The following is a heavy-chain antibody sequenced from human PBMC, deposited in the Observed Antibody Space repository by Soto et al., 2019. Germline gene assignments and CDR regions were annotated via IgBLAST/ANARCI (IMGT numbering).Heavy chain of an antibody. CDR1: GGTFSSYA. V-gene: IGHV1-69*06. Sequence: QVQLVQSGAEAKKPGSSVKVSCKTSGGTFSSYAISWVRQAPGQGLEWMGGIVPLFRTTNYAQKFQGRVTMTADTSTYTVYMELSGRRSGDTAVYYWARGGYSSTWSNLLDRSGLDVWGQGTTVTVSS. CDR3: ARGGYSSTWSNLLDRSGLDV. D-gene: IGHD6-13*01. CDR2: IVPLFRTT. J-gene: IGHJ6*02.